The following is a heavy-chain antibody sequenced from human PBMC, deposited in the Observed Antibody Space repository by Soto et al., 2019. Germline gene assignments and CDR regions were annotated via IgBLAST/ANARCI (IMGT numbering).Heavy chain of an antibody. V-gene: IGHV4-59*01. Sequence: NPSETLSLTCTVSGDSIRTLYYWSWIRQPPGKGLEWIGHIHHSGGTSYNPSLKSRVTISVDTSKNQFSLKLSSVTAADTAVYYCARDRYYDYWGQGTLVTVSS. J-gene: IGHJ4*02. CDR3: ARDRYYDY. CDR1: GDSIRTLYY. CDR2: IHHSGGT.